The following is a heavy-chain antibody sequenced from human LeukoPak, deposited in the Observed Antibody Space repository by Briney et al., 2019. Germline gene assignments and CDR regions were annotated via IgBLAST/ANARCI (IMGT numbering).Heavy chain of an antibody. Sequence: SVKVSCKASGGTFSSYAISWVRQAPGQGLEWMGGIIPIFGTANYAQKFQGRVTITADESTSTAYMELSSLRSEDTAVYYCARLISGSYYVRGDYFDYWGQGTLVTVSS. D-gene: IGHD1-26*01. V-gene: IGHV1-69*13. J-gene: IGHJ4*02. CDR2: IIPIFGTA. CDR3: ARLISGSYYVRGDYFDY. CDR1: GGTFSSYA.